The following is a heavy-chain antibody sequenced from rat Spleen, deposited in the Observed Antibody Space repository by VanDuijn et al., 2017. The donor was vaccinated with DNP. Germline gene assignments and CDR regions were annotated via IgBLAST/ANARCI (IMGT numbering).Heavy chain of an antibody. CDR2: ISTGGRNN. CDR1: GFTFSNYV. J-gene: IGHJ2*01. V-gene: IGHV5S13*01. D-gene: IGHD1-1*01. CDR3: TKTRSTVVTLFDY. Sequence: EVQLVESGGGLVQAGRSLKFSCTASGFTFSNYVMAWVRQAPTKGLEWVASISTGGRNNYYRDSVKGRFTISRDNAKNTLYLQMDSLRSEDTATYYCTKTRSTVVTLFDYWGQGVMVTVSS.